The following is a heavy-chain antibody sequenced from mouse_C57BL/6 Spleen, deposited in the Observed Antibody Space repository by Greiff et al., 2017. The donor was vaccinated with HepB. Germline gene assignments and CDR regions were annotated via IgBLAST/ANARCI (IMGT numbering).Heavy chain of an antibody. CDR3: GSSGGGYAMDY. D-gene: IGHD3-2*02. V-gene: IGHV1-49*01. CDR1: YFAFMASA. CDR2: FTMYSDAT. Sequence: KQSGAELVRPGSSVKLSCKDSYFAFMASAMPWVKQRPGHGLEWIGSFTMYSDATEYSENFKGKATLTANTSSSTAYMQLSSLTSEDSAVYYCGSSGGGYAMDYWGQGTSVTVSS. J-gene: IGHJ4*01.